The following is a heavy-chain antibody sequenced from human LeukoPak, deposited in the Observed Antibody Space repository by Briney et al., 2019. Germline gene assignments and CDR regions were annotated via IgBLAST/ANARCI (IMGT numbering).Heavy chain of an antibody. Sequence: GESLQISCQGSGSSFTSYWIGWVRQVPGKGLEWMGIIYPGDSDTRYSPSFQGQVTISADKSISTAYLQWSSLKASDTAMYYCAKYGDYLRGFDYWGQRTLVTVSS. CDR2: IYPGDSDT. V-gene: IGHV5-51*01. D-gene: IGHD4-17*01. J-gene: IGHJ4*02. CDR1: GSSFTSYW. CDR3: AKYGDYLRGFDY.